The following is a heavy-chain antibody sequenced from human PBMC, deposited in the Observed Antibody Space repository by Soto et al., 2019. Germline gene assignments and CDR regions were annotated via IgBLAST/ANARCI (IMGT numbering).Heavy chain of an antibody. CDR3: ARDIAPSTPYYYDSRGCPSPGAFDI. V-gene: IGHV1-46*01. D-gene: IGHD3-22*01. CDR1: GYTFTSYY. CDR2: INPSGGST. Sequence: ASVKVSCKASGYTFTSYYMHWVRQAPGQGLEWMGIINPSGGSTSYAQKFQGRVTMTRDTSTSTVYMELSSLRSEDTAVYYCARDIAPSTPYYYDSRGCPSPGAFDIWGRGTMVTVSS. J-gene: IGHJ3*02.